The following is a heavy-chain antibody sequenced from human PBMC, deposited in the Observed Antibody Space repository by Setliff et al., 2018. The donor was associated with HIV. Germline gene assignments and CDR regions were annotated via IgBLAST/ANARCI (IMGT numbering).Heavy chain of an antibody. CDR3: ARFCSGGSCPDY. D-gene: IGHD2-15*01. V-gene: IGHV4-59*11. CDR1: GGSITSHY. J-gene: IGHJ4*02. CDR2: ISYSGSP. Sequence: SATLSLTCSVSGGSITSHYWTWIRQPPGKGLEWIGVISYSGSPHYNPSLKSRVTIGMDTSKNQVSLTLSSVTAVDTAVYYCARFCSGGSCPDYWGQGTLVTVSS.